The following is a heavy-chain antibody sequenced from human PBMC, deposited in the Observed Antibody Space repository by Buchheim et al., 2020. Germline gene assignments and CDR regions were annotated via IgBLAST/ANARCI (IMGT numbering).Heavy chain of an antibody. J-gene: IGHJ4*02. D-gene: IGHD6-19*01. V-gene: IGHV4-59*01. CDR2: IYYSGST. CDR3: ARAVLAVAGGALYDY. CDR1: GGSISSYY. Sequence: QVQLQESGPGLVKPSETLSLTCTVSGGSISSYYWSWIRQPPGKGLEWIGYIYYSGSTNYNPSLKSRVTISVDTSKNQFSLKLSSVTAADTAVYYCARAVLAVAGGALYDYWGQGTL.